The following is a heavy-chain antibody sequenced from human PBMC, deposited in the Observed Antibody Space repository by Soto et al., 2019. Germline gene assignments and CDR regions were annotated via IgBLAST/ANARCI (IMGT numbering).Heavy chain of an antibody. CDR3: ARVEYCSGGSCPPPAFDI. CDR1: GYTFTSYD. D-gene: IGHD2-15*01. CDR2: MNPNSGNT. V-gene: IGHV1-8*01. J-gene: IGHJ3*02. Sequence: ASVKVSCKASGYTFTSYDIDWVRQATRQRLEWIGWMNPNSGNTGYAQKFQGRVTMTRNTSISTAYMELSSLISEDTAVYYCARVEYCSGGSCPPPAFDIWGQGTMVTVSS.